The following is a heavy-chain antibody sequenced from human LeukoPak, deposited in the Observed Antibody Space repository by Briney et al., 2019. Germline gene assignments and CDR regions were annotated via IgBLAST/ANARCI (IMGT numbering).Heavy chain of an antibody. D-gene: IGHD3-10*01. V-gene: IGHV3-21*04. CDR3: AKARAEYFQH. Sequence: GGSLRLSCAASDFPFSNYNLNWVRQAPGKGLEWVSFISSSGRDIYYADSVKGRFTISRDNAKNSLYLQMNSLRAEDTALYYCAKARAEYFQHWGQGTLVTVSS. J-gene: IGHJ1*01. CDR1: DFPFSNYN. CDR2: ISSSGRDI.